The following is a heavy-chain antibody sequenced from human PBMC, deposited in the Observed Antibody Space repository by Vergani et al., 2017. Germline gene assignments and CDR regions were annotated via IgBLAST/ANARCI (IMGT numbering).Heavy chain of an antibody. CDR2: IKEDGSET. V-gene: IGHV3-7*01. CDR1: GFAFSSYS. D-gene: IGHD6-13*01. J-gene: IGHJ4*02. CDR3: ARLGLTASRREAPVFDY. Sequence: VQLVESGGGMVQPGRSLRLSCAASGFAFSSYSMNWVRQAPGKGLEWVANIKEDGSETFYVDSVMGRFTISRDNAKNSLYLQMNSLRAEDTAVYFCARLGLTASRREAPVFDYWGQGTLVTVSS.